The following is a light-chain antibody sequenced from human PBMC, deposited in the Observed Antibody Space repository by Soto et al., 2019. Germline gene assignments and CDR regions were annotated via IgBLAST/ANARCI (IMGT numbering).Light chain of an antibody. V-gene: IGKV3D-20*01. CDR1: QSFSSSY. CDR2: DVP. CDR3: QQYGSSPYT. Sequence: PGERATLSCGASQSFSSSYLAWYQQKPGLAPRFLIYDVPSSATGIPERFSGSGSGTDFTLTISRLEHEDSAVYYCQQYGSSPYTFGQGTKLEIK. J-gene: IGKJ2*01.